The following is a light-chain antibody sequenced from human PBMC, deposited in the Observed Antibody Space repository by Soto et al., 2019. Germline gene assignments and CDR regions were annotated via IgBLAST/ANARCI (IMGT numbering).Light chain of an antibody. CDR2: DAS. V-gene: IGKV1-13*02. J-gene: IGKJ4*01. CDR1: QGIKSA. CDR3: QQHDTLPLT. Sequence: AIQLTQSPSSLSASTGDRVAISCRASQGIKSALVWYQQKPGKSPKLLVYDASSLEGGVPSRFSGSGYGTDFTLTITSLQPEDLATYHCQQHDTLPLTFGGGTKVEIK.